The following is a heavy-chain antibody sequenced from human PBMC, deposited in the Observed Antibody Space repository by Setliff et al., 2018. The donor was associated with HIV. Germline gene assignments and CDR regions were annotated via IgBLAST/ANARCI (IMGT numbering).Heavy chain of an antibody. CDR1: GGSINSGGYY. V-gene: IGHV4-31*01. CDR3: ARARGGCSGGSCPAHHYYYYMDV. Sequence: PSETLSLTCNVSGGSINSGGYYWSWIRQHPGKGLEWIGYIYYSGGTYYNPSLKSLGTISVDTSKNQFSLKLSSVTAADTAVYYCARARGGCSGGSCPAHHYYYYMDVWGKGTTVTVSS. J-gene: IGHJ6*03. D-gene: IGHD2-15*01. CDR2: IYYSGGT.